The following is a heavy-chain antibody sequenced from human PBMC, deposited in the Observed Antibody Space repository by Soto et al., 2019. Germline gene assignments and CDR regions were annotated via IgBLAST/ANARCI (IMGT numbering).Heavy chain of an antibody. CDR2: IYYSGST. CDR3: ERLLYYYDSSGSRRRYAFDI. CDR1: GGSISSYY. D-gene: IGHD3-22*01. Sequence: PSETLSLTCTVSGGSISSYYWSWIRQPPGKGLEWIGYIYYSGSTNYDPSLKSRVTISVDTSKNQFSLKLSSVTAADTAVYYCERLLYYYDSSGSRRRYAFDIWGQGTMVTVSS. V-gene: IGHV4-59*01. J-gene: IGHJ3*02.